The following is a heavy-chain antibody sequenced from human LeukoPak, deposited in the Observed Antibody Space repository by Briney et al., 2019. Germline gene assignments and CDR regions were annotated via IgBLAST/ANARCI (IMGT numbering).Heavy chain of an antibody. CDR1: GFTLDEYG. Sequence: PGGSLRLSCAASGFTLDEYGMSWVRQAQGKGLEWVSGISLNGGATGYADSVKGRFTISRDNGKNSLYLQMNSLRAEDTALYYCVQSITMFIGWGQGTLVTVSS. CDR3: VQSITMFIG. J-gene: IGHJ4*02. V-gene: IGHV3-20*04. CDR2: ISLNGGAT. D-gene: IGHD3-10*02.